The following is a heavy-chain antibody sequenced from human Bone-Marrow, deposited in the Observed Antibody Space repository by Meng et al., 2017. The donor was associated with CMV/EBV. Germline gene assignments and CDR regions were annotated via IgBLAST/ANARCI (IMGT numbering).Heavy chain of an antibody. D-gene: IGHD2-2*02. CDR2: ISSSGSYI. Sequence: GGSLRLSCAASGFTFSNYSMNWVRQAPGKGLEWVSSISSSGSYIDYAVSVKGRFTISRGNAKNSLYLQMNSLRAEVTTVYYCARDRYCSSTSCYNNYSDGMDVGGQGTTVTVSS. CDR3: ARDRYCSSTSCYNNYSDGMDV. CDR1: GFTFSNYS. V-gene: IGHV3-21*01. J-gene: IGHJ6*02.